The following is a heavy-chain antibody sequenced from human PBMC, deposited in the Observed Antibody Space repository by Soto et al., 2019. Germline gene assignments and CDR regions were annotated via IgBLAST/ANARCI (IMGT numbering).Heavy chain of an antibody. CDR2: INPTLGRT. CDR1: GYSFTSYY. D-gene: IGHD6-25*01. Sequence: APSVKVSCKASGYSFTSYYIHWVRQAPGQGLEWIGLINPTLGRTTYAQRFQGRVIMTRDTATSTLYLQLASLRSDDTALYYCARGGSVTKSFHYYVGTEVSGKRSTVTGSS. J-gene: IGHJ6*04. CDR3: ARGGSVTKSFHYYVGTEV. V-gene: IGHV1-46*01.